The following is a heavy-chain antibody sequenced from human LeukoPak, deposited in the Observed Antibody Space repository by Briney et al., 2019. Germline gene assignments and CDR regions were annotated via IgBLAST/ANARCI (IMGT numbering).Heavy chain of an antibody. CDR1: GGTSNSHA. Sequence: GASVKVSCKASGGTSNSHAISWVRQAPGQGLEWMGRIISNLGTTNRAQKFQDRVTLTADKSTSTAYMELTSLTSDDTAIYYCATTNDGGGYQWGDFFDYWGQGTLVTVSS. CDR3: ATTNDGGGYQWGDFFDY. CDR2: IISNLGTT. V-gene: IGHV1-69*04. D-gene: IGHD3-22*01. J-gene: IGHJ4*02.